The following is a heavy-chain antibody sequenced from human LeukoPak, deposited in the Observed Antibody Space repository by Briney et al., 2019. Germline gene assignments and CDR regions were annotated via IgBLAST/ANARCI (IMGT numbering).Heavy chain of an antibody. CDR3: ARTDYYDSSGYHYWSDAFDI. CDR1: GYSFTSYW. V-gene: IGHV5-51*01. Sequence: GESLKISCKGSGYSFTSYWIGWVRQMPGKGLEWMGIIYPGDSDTRYSPSFQGQVTISADKSISTAYLQWSSLKASDTAMYYCARTDYYDSSGYHYWSDAFDIWGQGTMVTVSS. J-gene: IGHJ3*02. D-gene: IGHD3-22*01. CDR2: IYPGDSDT.